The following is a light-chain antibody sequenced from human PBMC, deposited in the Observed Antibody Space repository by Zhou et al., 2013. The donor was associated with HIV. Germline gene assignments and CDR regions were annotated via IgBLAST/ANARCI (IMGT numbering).Light chain of an antibody. CDR1: QSVSSY. CDR2: DAS. J-gene: IGKJ1*01. Sequence: EIVLTQSPATLSLSPGERATLSCRASQSVSSYLAWYQQKPGQAPRLLIYDASNRATGIPARFSGSGSGTEFTLTISSMQSEDFAVYYCQQYENWPPWTFGQGTKVEI. V-gene: IGKV3-11*01. CDR3: QQYENWPPWT.